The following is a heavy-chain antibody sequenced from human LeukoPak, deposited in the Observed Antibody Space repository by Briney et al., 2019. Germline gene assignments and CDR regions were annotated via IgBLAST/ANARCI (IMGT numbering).Heavy chain of an antibody. V-gene: IGHV3-53*01. Sequence: PGRSLRLSCAASGFTVSSNYMSWVRQAPRKGLEWVSVIHIGGSTYYADAVKGRFTISRDNSNNTLYLQTKSLRAEDTAVYYCARGYCSGGSCYRAPFTYWGQGTLVTVSS. CDR3: ARGYCSGGSCYRAPFTY. CDR1: GFTVSSNY. CDR2: IHIGGST. J-gene: IGHJ4*02. D-gene: IGHD2-15*01.